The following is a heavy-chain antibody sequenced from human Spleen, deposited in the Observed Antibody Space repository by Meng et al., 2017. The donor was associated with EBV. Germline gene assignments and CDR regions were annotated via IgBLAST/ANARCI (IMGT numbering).Heavy chain of an antibody. CDR2: IYYSGST. J-gene: IGHJ4*02. CDR1: GGSVSRGTYY. D-gene: IGHD3-22*01. CDR3: ARSPDYFDSSGYYRFDY. Sequence: QVPLQGSGPVPVKPSDTLSLNRTVSGGSVSRGTYYWSWIRQPPGKGLEWIGYIYYSGSTNYNPSLKSRVTISVDTSKNQFSLRLSSVTAADTAVYYCARSPDYFDSSGYYRFDYWGQGTLVTVSS. V-gene: IGHV4-61*01.